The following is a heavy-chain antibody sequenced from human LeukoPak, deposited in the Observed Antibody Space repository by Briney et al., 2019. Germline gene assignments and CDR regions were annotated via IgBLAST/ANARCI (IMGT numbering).Heavy chain of an antibody. CDR2: ISISSNTI. D-gene: IGHD3-10*01. Sequence: PGGSLRLSCAASGFTFSRYSMNWVRQAPGKGLEWVSYISISSNTIYYADSVKGRFTISRDNAKKSRYLQMNSLRAEDTAVYYCERARPMVRGVIITYGMAVWGQGTTVTVSS. J-gene: IGHJ6*02. CDR1: GFTFSRYS. V-gene: IGHV3-48*04. CDR3: ERARPMVRGVIITYGMAV.